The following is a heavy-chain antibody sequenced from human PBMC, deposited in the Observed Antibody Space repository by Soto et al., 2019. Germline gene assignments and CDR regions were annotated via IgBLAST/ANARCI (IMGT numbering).Heavy chain of an antibody. CDR1: GGSISSYY. CDR3: ARHGTEYGYGLGAFDI. CDR2: IYYSGST. V-gene: IGHV4-59*08. D-gene: IGHD3-16*01. Sequence: QVQLQESGPGLVKPSETLSLTCTVSGGSISSYYWSWIRQPPGKGLEWIGYIYYSGSTNYNPSLKSRVTISVDTSKNQFSLKLSSVTAADTAVYYCARHGTEYGYGLGAFDIWGQGAVVTVSS. J-gene: IGHJ3*02.